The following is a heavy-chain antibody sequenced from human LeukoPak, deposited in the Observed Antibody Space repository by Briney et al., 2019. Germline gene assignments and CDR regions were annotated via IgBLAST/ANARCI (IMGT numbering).Heavy chain of an antibody. Sequence: ASVKVSCKASEGTFSSYAISWVRQAPGQGLEWMGGIIPIFGTANYAQKFQGGVTITADESTSTAYMELSSLRAEDTAVYYCARDLDVVAGLDYWGQGTLVTVSS. CDR3: ARDLDVVAGLDY. CDR2: IIPIFGTA. J-gene: IGHJ4*02. V-gene: IGHV1-69*01. D-gene: IGHD2-2*01. CDR1: EGTFSSYA.